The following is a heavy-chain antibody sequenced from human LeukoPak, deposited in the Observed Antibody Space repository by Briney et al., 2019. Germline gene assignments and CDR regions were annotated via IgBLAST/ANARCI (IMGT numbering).Heavy chain of an antibody. D-gene: IGHD3-22*01. V-gene: IGHV3-23*01. CDR2: ISGSGGST. CDR3: ANGGLWLPTRTA. CDR1: GFTFSTYA. Sequence: GGSLRLSCAASGFTFSTYAMSWVRQAPGKGLEWVSSISGSGGSTYYADSVKGRFTISRDNSKNTLYLQMNSLRVEDTAVYYCANGGLWLPTRTAWGQGTLVTVS. J-gene: IGHJ5*02.